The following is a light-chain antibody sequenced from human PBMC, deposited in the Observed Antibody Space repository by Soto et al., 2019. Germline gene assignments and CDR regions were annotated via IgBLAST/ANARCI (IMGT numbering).Light chain of an antibody. CDR2: GVR. Sequence: QSVLTQPASVSGSPGQSITISCTGTSSDVGGYNYVSWYQQHPGKAPKLMIYGVRNRPSGVSKRFSASKSGNTASLTISGLQAEDEADYYCSSYTSSSTLVFGGGTKVTVL. CDR3: SSYTSSSTLV. CDR1: SSDVGGYNY. V-gene: IGLV2-14*03. J-gene: IGLJ3*02.